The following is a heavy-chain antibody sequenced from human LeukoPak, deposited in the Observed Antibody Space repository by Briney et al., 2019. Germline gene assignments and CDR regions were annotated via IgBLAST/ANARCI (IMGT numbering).Heavy chain of an antibody. V-gene: IGHV3-7*01. CDR2: IKQDGSEK. Sequence: GGSLRLSCAASGFTLSSYWMSWVRQAPGKGLEWVANIKQDGSEKYYVDSVKGRFTISRDNAKNSLYLQMNSLRAEDTAVYYCARDGYGDYNDYWGQGTLVTVSS. CDR1: GFTLSSYW. J-gene: IGHJ4*02. CDR3: ARDGYGDYNDY. D-gene: IGHD4-17*01.